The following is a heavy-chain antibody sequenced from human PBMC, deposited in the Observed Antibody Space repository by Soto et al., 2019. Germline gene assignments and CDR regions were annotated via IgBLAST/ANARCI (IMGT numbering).Heavy chain of an antibody. Sequence: QVQLVESGGGVVQPGRSLRLSCAASGFTFISYGMHWVRQAPGKGLEWVAFISYDGSYKYYADSVKGRFTISRDNSKNTQYLQMNSLRAEDTAVYYCAKNREYNYGGDAFDIWGQGTMVTVSS. D-gene: IGHD5-18*01. CDR1: GFTFISYG. J-gene: IGHJ3*02. CDR2: ISYDGSYK. CDR3: AKNREYNYGGDAFDI. V-gene: IGHV3-30*18.